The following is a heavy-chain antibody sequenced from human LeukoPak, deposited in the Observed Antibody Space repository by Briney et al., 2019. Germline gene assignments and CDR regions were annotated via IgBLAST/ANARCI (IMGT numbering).Heavy chain of an antibody. CDR2: IIPIFGTA. V-gene: IGHV1-69*13. D-gene: IGHD3-22*01. J-gene: IGHJ3*02. CDR1: GGTFSSYA. Sequence: SVKVSCKASGGTFSSYAISWVRQAPGQGLEWVGGIIPIFGTANYAQKFQGRVTITADESTSTAYMELSSLRSEDTAVYYCAREYYYDSSGYLRHAFDIWGQGTMVTVSS. CDR3: AREYYYDSSGYLRHAFDI.